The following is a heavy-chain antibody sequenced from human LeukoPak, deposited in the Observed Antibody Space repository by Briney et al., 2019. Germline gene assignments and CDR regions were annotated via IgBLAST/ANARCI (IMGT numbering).Heavy chain of an antibody. J-gene: IGHJ4*02. CDR1: GFTVNNNY. D-gene: IGHD7-27*01. CDR2: IYSDGGT. Sequence: PGGSLRLSCAASGFTVNNNYMSWVRQAPGKGLEWVSVIYSDGGTFYADSVKGRFTISRDNFKNTLYLQMNSLRAEDTAVYYCANRNWGLPFDYWGQGTLVTVSS. V-gene: IGHV3-53*05. CDR3: ANRNWGLPFDY.